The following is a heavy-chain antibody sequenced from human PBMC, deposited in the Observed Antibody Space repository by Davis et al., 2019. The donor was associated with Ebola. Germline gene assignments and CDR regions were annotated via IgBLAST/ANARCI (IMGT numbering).Heavy chain of an antibody. D-gene: IGHD1-1*01. CDR3: ARPDRSTKTTPGY. J-gene: IGHJ4*02. CDR1: GFSFSSYW. Sequence: PGGSLRLSCAASGFSFSSYWMSWVRQAPGKGLEWVATINQDGSAKNYVDSVRGRFTISRDNAKNSLHLQMDGLRVEDTAVYYCARPDRSTKTTPGYWGQGTLVTVSS. CDR2: INQDGSAK. V-gene: IGHV3-7*01.